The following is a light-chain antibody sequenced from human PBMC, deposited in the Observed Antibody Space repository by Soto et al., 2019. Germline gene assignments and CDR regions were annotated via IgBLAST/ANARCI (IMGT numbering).Light chain of an antibody. Sequence: DVVLTNPQLTLPFTFGHPSSISCRSSQGLVFSYGNTYLNWFHQRPGQSPRRLISKVSNRDSGVPARFSGSGSGTDFALKISWVEADDVGVYCCMHEKHWPNRFGERVRLEIK. V-gene: IGKV2-30*01. J-gene: IGKJ5*01. CDR3: MHEKHWPNR. CDR1: QGLVFSYGNTY. CDR2: KVS.